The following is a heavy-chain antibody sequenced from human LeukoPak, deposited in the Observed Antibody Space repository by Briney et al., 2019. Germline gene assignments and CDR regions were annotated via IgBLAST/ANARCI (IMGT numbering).Heavy chain of an antibody. Sequence: RGSLRLSCAASGFSVSSSYMNWVRQAPGRGLEWVAVIYSGESTNYADSVKGRFTISRDSSKNTLYLQMNSLRAEDTAVYYCARASGIDYTDMPDYWGQGTLVTVSS. J-gene: IGHJ4*02. CDR1: GFSVSSSY. CDR2: IYSGEST. D-gene: IGHD1-26*01. CDR3: ARASGIDYTDMPDY. V-gene: IGHV3-53*01.